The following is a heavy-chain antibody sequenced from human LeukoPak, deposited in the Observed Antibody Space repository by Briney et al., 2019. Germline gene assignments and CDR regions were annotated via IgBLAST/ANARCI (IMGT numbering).Heavy chain of an antibody. CDR3: ARVGWSGYYDTDY. D-gene: IGHD3-3*01. V-gene: IGHV3-23*01. Sequence: SGGSLRLSCAASGFTFSSYAMSWVRQAPGKGLDWVSAISGSGGNTYYADSVKGRFTISRDNAKNSLYLQMNSLRAEDTAVYYCARVGWSGYYDTDYWGQGTLVTVSS. CDR1: GFTFSSYA. J-gene: IGHJ4*02. CDR2: ISGSGGNT.